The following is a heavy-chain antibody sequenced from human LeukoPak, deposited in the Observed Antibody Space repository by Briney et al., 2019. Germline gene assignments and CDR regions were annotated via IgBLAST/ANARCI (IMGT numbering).Heavy chain of an antibody. V-gene: IGHV7-4-1*02. J-gene: IGHJ4*02. CDR3: ARDPTRSPGGGFFSPLGY. CDR2: INTNTATP. Sequence: ASVKVSCKASGYTFTHYAVNWVRQAPGQGLEWMGWINTNTATPMYAQGFSGRFVLSLDVSASTAYLQISSLKAGDTAVYYCARDPTRSPGGGFFSPLGYWGQGSLVTVSS. CDR1: GYTFTHYA. D-gene: IGHD2-15*01.